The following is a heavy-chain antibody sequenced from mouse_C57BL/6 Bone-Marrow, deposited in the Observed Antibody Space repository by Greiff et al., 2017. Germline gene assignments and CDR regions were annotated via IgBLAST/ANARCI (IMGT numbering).Heavy chain of an antibody. V-gene: IGHV14-2*01. Sequence: VQLQQSGAELVKPGASVKLSCTASGFNIKDYYMHWVKQRTEQGLEWIGRNDPEDGETKYAPKFQGKATITADTSSNTDDLLLSSHTSDDTAVYYCARSGGEAWVVDYWGQGTTLTVSS. CDR2: NDPEDGET. CDR3: ARSGGEAWVVDY. CDR1: GFNIKDYY. D-gene: IGHD3-2*02. J-gene: IGHJ2*01.